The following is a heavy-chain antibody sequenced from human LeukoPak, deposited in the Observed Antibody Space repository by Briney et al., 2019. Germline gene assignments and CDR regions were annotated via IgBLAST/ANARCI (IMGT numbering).Heavy chain of an antibody. CDR2: VSGSGTST. Sequence: GGSLRLSCAASGFTFNTYAMTWVRQAPGKGLEWVSAVSGSGTSTYYADSVKGRFTISRDNSKNTLYLQMNSLRAEDTAVYYCAKGGYYYDSSGYYYHLDYWGQGTLVTVSS. CDR3: AKGGYYYDSSGYYYHLDY. D-gene: IGHD3-22*01. CDR1: GFTFNTYA. J-gene: IGHJ4*02. V-gene: IGHV3-23*01.